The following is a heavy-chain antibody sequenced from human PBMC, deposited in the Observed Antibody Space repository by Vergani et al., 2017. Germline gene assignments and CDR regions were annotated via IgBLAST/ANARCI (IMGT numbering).Heavy chain of an antibody. CDR3: ARAGTTCDDLFLNS. D-gene: IGHD1-1*01. CDR2: ISYDGSNK. CDR1: GFTFSSYA. Sequence: QVQLVESGGGVVQPGRSLRLSCAASGFTFSSYAMHWVRQAPGKGLEWVAVISYDGSNKYYADSVKGRFTISRDNSKNTLYLQMNSLRAEDTAVYYCARAGTTCDDLFLNSWGQRTLGTVSS. J-gene: IGHJ1*01. V-gene: IGHV3-30-3*01.